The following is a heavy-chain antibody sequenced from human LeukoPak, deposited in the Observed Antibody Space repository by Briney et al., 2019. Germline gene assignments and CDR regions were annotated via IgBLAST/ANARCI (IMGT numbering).Heavy chain of an antibody. D-gene: IGHD3-10*01. V-gene: IGHV3-66*01. CDR1: GFSVNSHY. CDR2: IYAGGNT. J-gene: IGHJ4*02. Sequence: PGGSLRLSCAASGFSVNSHYMNWVRQAPGKGLEWVSIIYAGGNTFYADSVKGRFTISRDTSSNTLYLEMNSLRAEDTAFYYCAREPSGNSYQGDFDYWGQGTLVSVSS. CDR3: AREPSGNSYQGDFDY.